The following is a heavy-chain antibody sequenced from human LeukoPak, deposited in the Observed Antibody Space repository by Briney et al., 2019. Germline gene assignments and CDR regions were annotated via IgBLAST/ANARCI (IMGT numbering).Heavy chain of an antibody. J-gene: IGHJ4*02. Sequence: GGSLRLSCAASGLTFSDYYMSWIRQAPGKGLEWVSYISSSGSTIYYADSVKGRFTISRDNAKNSLYLQMNSLRAEDTAVYYCARDVSSGWYIGSGYYFDYWGQGTLVTVSS. CDR2: ISSSGSTI. CDR3: ARDVSSGWYIGSGYYFDY. CDR1: GLTFSDYY. V-gene: IGHV3-11*01. D-gene: IGHD6-19*01.